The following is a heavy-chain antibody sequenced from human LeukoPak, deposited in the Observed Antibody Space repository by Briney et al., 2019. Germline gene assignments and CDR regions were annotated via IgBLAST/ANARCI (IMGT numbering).Heavy chain of an antibody. CDR1: GGSISSSYY. D-gene: IGHD2-2*01. V-gene: IGHV4-39*01. J-gene: IGHJ4*02. CDR2: IYYSGST. Sequence: PSETLSLTCTVSGGSISSSYYWGWIRQPPGKGLEWIGSIYYSGSTYFNPSLKSRVTISVDTSKNQFSLKLSSVTAADTAVYYCARQGYQLRYFFDYWGQGTLVTVSS. CDR3: ARQGYQLRYFFDY.